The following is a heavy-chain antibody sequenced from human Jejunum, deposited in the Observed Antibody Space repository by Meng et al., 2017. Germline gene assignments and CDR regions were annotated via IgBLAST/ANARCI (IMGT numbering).Heavy chain of an antibody. V-gene: IGHV3-30*04. CDR3: ARGAIAGPTYEEYFQH. J-gene: IGHJ1*01. CDR1: GFIFSTYD. CDR2: ISSDGRII. D-gene: IGHD2-21*01. Sequence: GESLKISCAASGFIFSTYDMNWFRQAPGKGLEWVAIISSDGRIIHYADSVKGRFTVSRDNSKNTFYLQLNSLTTDDTAVYSCARGAIAGPTYEEYFQHWGQGTLVTVSS.